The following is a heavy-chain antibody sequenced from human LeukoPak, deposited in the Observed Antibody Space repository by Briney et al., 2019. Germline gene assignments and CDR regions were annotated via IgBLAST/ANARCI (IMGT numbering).Heavy chain of an antibody. J-gene: IGHJ3*02. Sequence: PSETLSLTCAVYGGSFSGYYWSWIRQPPGKGLEWIGEINHSGSTNYNPSLKSRVTIPVDTSKNQFSLKLSSVTAADTAVYYCARRVHCGGDCYGDDAFDIWGQGTMVTVSS. CDR1: GGSFSGYY. D-gene: IGHD2-21*01. CDR2: INHSGST. V-gene: IGHV4-34*01. CDR3: ARRVHCGGDCYGDDAFDI.